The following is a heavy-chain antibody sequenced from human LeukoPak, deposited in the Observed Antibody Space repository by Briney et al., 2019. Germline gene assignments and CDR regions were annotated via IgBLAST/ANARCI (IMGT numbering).Heavy chain of an antibody. CDR1: GYTFTSYA. CDR2: INAGNGNT. V-gene: IGHV1-3*01. D-gene: IGHD2-15*01. J-gene: IGHJ6*02. CDR3: ARVLHCSGGSCPILYYYYYGMDV. Sequence: ASVKVSCKASGYTFTSYAMHWVRQAPGQRLEWMGWINAGNGNTKYSQKFQGRVTITRDTSASTAYMELSSLRSEDTAVYYCARVLHCSGGSCPILYYYYYGMDVWGQGTTVTVSS.